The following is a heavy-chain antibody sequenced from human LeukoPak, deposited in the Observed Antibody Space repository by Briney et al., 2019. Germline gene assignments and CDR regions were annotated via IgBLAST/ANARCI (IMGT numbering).Heavy chain of an antibody. J-gene: IGHJ6*03. CDR1: GGTFSSYA. CDR2: IIPIFGTA. V-gene: IGHV1-69*05. D-gene: IGHD4-17*01. CDR3: ARHGDYLPSTYMDV. Sequence: SVKVSCKASGGTFSSYAISRVRQAPGQGLEWMGGIIPIFGTANYAQKFQGRVTITTDESTSTAYMELSSLRSEDTAVYYCARHGDYLPSTYMDVWGKGTTVTVSS.